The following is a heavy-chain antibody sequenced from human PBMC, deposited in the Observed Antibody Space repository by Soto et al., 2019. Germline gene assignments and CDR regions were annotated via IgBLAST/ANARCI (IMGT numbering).Heavy chain of an antibody. Sequence: SETLSLTCTVSGGSISSGGYYWSWIRQHPGKGLEWIGYIYYSGSTYYNPSLKSRVTISVDTSKNQFSLKLSSVTAADTAVYYCARSEPPSNWFDPWGQGTLVTVSS. V-gene: IGHV4-31*03. J-gene: IGHJ5*02. CDR1: GGSISSGGYY. CDR2: IYYSGST. CDR3: ARSEPPSNWFDP.